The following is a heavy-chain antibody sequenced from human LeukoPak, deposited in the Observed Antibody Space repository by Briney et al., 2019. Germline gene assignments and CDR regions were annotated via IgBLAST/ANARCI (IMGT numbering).Heavy chain of an antibody. CDR3: ASTVEDYYDSSENYGMDV. CDR1: GFTFSSYE. CDR2: ISSSGSTI. J-gene: IGHJ6*02. Sequence: GGSLRLSCAASGFTFSSYEMNWVRQAPGKGLEWVSYISSSGSTIYYADSVKGRFTISRDNAKNSLYLQMNSLRAEDTAVYYCASTVEDYYDSSENYGMDVWGQGTTVTASS. V-gene: IGHV3-48*03. D-gene: IGHD3-22*01.